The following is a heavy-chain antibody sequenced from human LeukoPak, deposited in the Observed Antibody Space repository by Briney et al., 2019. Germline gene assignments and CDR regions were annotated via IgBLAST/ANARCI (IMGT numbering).Heavy chain of an antibody. CDR1: GGSISSYY. Sequence: SETLSLTCTVSGGSISSYYWSWIRQPPGKGLEWIGYIYYSGSTNYNPSLKSRVTISVDTSKNQFSLKLSSVTAAVTAVYYCARVLGYCSSTTCYDYMDVWGKGTTVTVSS. CDR3: ARVLGYCSSTTCYDYMDV. CDR2: IYYSGST. V-gene: IGHV4-59*01. J-gene: IGHJ6*03. D-gene: IGHD2-2*01.